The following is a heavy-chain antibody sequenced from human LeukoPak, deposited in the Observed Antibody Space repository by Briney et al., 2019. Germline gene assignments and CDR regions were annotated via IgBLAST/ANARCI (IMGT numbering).Heavy chain of an antibody. V-gene: IGHV3-30-3*01. J-gene: IGHJ4*02. CDR3: ARAHTTTVTTIDY. CDR2: VSYDETGK. D-gene: IGHD4-17*01. CDR1: GFTFSSYA. Sequence: GGSLRLSCAASGFTFSSYAMHWVRQAPGKGLEWVAVVSYDETGKYYADSVKGRFTISRDNSKNTLYLQMNSLRAEDTAVYYCARAHTTTVTTIDYWGQGTLVTVSS.